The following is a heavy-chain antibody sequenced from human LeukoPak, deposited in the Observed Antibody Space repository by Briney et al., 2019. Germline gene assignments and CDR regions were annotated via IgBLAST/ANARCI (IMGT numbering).Heavy chain of an antibody. CDR1: GYTFTSYG. CDR3: VRDVVVVAATTYYYYGMDV. Sequence: ASVKVSCKASGYTFTSYGISWVRQAPGQGLEWMGWISAYNGNTNYAQKLQGRVTMTTDTSTSTAYMELRSLRSDDTAVYYCVRDVVVVAATTYYYYGMDVWGQGTTVTVSS. D-gene: IGHD2-15*01. CDR2: ISAYNGNT. V-gene: IGHV1-18*01. J-gene: IGHJ6*02.